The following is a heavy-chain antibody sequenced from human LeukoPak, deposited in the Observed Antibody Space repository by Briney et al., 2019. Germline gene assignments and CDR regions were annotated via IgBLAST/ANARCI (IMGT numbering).Heavy chain of an antibody. CDR1: GFTFSYYS. Sequence: GGSLRLSCAASGFTFSYYSMNWVRQAPGKGLEWVSYIGSSSNPIYYGDSVKGRFTITRDNGKNPLYLQMNSLRAEDTALYYCAKSSGRSCYSFSLDNWGQGSLVTVSS. CDR2: IGSSSNPI. J-gene: IGHJ4*02. CDR3: AKSSGRSCYSFSLDN. D-gene: IGHD2-15*01. V-gene: IGHV3-48*01.